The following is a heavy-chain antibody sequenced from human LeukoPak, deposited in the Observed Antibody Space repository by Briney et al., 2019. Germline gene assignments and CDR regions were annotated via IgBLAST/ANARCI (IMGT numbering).Heavy chain of an antibody. V-gene: IGHV3-48*02. CDR3: ARHLSSGGNY. J-gene: IGHJ4*02. CDR1: GFIFSSYS. Sequence: PGGSLRLSCAASGFIFSSYSMNWVRQGPGKGLEWVSYISSSSTSIYYADSVKGRFTISRDNAKNSLSLQMNSLRDEDTAVYYCARHLSSGGNYWGQGTLVTVSS. CDR2: ISSSSTSI. D-gene: IGHD6-19*01.